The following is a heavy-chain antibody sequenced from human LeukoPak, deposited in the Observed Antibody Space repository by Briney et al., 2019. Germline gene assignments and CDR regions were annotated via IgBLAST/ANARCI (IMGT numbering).Heavy chain of an antibody. CDR3: ARARSYSNYYFDY. D-gene: IGHD4-11*01. CDR2: IKQDGSEK. V-gene: IGHV3-7*04. CDR1: GFTFSSYW. J-gene: IGHJ4*02. Sequence: GGSLRLSCAASGFTFSSYWMSWVRQAPGKGLEWVANIKQDGSEKYYVDSVKGRFTISRDNAKNSLYLQTNSLRAEDTAVYYCARARSYSNYYFDYWGQGTLVTVSS.